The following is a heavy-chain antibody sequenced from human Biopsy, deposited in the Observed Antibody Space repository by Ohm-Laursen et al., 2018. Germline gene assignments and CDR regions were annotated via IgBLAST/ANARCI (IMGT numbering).Heavy chain of an antibody. CDR1: GGTFSTYG. V-gene: IGHV1-69*06. D-gene: IGHD3-9*01. CDR2: NIPILGTG. Sequence: SSVKVSCKAPGGTFSTYGVNWVRQAPGQGLEWLGGNIPILGTGNYAPMFHGRVTVVADTSTSTATMELRSLRPDDTAVYYCATKLTGYFHHWGQGTLVIVSS. J-gene: IGHJ1*01. CDR3: ATKLTGYFHH.